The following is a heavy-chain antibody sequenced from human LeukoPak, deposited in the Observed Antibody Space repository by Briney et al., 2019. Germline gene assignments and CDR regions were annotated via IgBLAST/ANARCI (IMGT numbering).Heavy chain of an antibody. D-gene: IGHD2-2*02. Sequence: ASVKVSCKASGYTFTSYGISWVRQAPGQGLEWMGWISAYNGNTNYAQKLQGRVTMTTDTSTSTAYMELRSLRSDDTAVYYCARGGYRSSTSCYTLNWFDPWGQGTLVTVSS. CDR3: ARGGYRSSTSCYTLNWFDP. CDR1: GYTFTSYG. J-gene: IGHJ5*02. CDR2: ISAYNGNT. V-gene: IGHV1-18*01.